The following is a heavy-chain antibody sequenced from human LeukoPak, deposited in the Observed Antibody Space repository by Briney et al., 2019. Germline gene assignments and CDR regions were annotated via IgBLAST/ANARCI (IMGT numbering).Heavy chain of an antibody. V-gene: IGHV3-30-3*02. Sequence: GGSLRLSCAASGFTFSRYAMHWVRQGPGKGLEWVAVMSSDGSKKYYADSVKGRFTISRDNFKNTLYLQMNSLRAEDTAVYYCAKKFTGTTVISGDYFDYWGQGTLVTVSS. D-gene: IGHD4-17*01. J-gene: IGHJ4*02. CDR3: AKKFTGTTVISGDYFDY. CDR2: MSSDGSKK. CDR1: GFTFSRYA.